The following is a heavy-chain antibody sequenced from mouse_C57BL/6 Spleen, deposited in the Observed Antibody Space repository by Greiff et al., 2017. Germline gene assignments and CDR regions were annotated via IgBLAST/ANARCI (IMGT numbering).Heavy chain of an antibody. Sequence: EVQLQQSGPELVKPGASVKIPCKASGYTFTDYNMDWVKQSHGKSLEWIGDINPNNGGTIYNQKFKGKATLTVDKSSSTAYMELRSLTSEDTAVYYCARRRTIVTHFDYWGQGTTLTVSS. D-gene: IGHD2-5*01. CDR3: ARRRTIVTHFDY. CDR1: GYTFTDYN. J-gene: IGHJ2*01. CDR2: INPNNGGT. V-gene: IGHV1-18*01.